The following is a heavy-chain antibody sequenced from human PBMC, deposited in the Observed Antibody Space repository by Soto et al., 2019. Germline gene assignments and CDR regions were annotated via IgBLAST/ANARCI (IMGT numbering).Heavy chain of an antibody. CDR1: GGSISSDGNY. CDR3: ARARMVRGIIYYYGMDV. V-gene: IGHV4-31*03. CDR2: IYYSGST. D-gene: IGHD3-10*01. Sequence: QVQLQESGPGLVKPSQTLSLTCTVSGGSISSDGNYWSWIRQHPGKGLEWIGYIYYSGSTNYNPSLKSRVTISVDTSKNQFSRKLNSVTAADTAVYYCARARMVRGIIYYYGMDVWGQGTTVTVSS. J-gene: IGHJ6*02.